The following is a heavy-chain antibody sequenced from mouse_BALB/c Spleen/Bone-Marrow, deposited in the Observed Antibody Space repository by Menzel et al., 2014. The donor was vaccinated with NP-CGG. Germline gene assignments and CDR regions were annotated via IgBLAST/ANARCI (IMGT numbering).Heavy chain of an antibody. V-gene: IGHV1-14*01. J-gene: IGHJ4*01. CDR1: GYTFTAYV. D-gene: IGHD2-4*01. CDR3: AREGGLRRGDYYAMDY. CDR2: INPYNDGT. Sequence: VQLQQSGPELVKPGASVKMSCKASGYTFTAYVMHWVKQKPGQGLEWIGYINPYNDGTKYNEMFKGKATLTSDKSSSTAYMELSSLTSEDSAVYYCAREGGLRRGDYYAMDYWGQGTSVTGSS.